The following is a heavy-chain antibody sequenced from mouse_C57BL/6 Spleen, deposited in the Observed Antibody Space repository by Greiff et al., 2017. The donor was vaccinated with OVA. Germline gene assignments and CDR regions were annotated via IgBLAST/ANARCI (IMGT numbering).Heavy chain of an antibody. CDR2: INPSSGYP. CDR1: GYTFTSYT. V-gene: IGHV1-4*01. Sequence: QVQLQQSGAELARPGASVKMSCKASGYTFTSYTMHWVKQRPGQGLEWIGYINPSSGYPKYNQKFKDKATLTADKSSSTAYMQLSSLTSEDSAVYYCAGEAYTAQATAWFSYWGQGTLVTVSA. D-gene: IGHD3-2*02. CDR3: AGEAYTAQATAWFSY. J-gene: IGHJ3*01.